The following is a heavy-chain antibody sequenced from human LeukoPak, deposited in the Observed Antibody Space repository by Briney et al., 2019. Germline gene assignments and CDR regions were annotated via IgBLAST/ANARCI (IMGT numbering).Heavy chain of an antibody. CDR3: ARDLSSGYYPY. J-gene: IGHJ4*02. Sequence: GASVKVSCKASGGTFSSYAISWVRQAPGQGLEWMGGIIPIFGTANYAQKFQGRVTITADESTSTAYMELSSLRSEDTAVYYCARDLSSGYYPYWGQGTLATVSS. V-gene: IGHV1-69*13. CDR2: IIPIFGTA. D-gene: IGHD3-22*01. CDR1: GGTFSSYA.